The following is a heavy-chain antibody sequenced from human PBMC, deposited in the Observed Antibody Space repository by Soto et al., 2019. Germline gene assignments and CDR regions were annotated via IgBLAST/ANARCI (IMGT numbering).Heavy chain of an antibody. D-gene: IGHD3-10*02. CDR1: GYTFTTYP. CDR2: INAGNGDT. V-gene: IGHV1-3*01. J-gene: IGHJ4*02. Sequence: QVQLVQSGAEVMKPGASVKVSCKASGYTFTTYPIHWVRQAPGQRLEWMGWINAGNGDTKYSPKFQDSVSITRDTSASTVYMEMSSLRSEDTAIYYCARQHSAPYYVGAYWGQGTLVTVSS. CDR3: ARQHSAPYYVGAY.